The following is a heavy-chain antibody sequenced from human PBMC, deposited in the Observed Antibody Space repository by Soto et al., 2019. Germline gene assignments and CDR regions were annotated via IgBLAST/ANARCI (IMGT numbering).Heavy chain of an antibody. CDR3: ARSQNSDYVWGSYRYLYY. CDR1: GGTFSSYA. D-gene: IGHD3-16*02. Sequence: QVQLVQSGAEVKKPGSSVKVSCKASGGTFSSYAISWVRQAPGQGLEWMGGIIPIFGTANYAQKFQGRVTITADESTSTAYRELSSLRSEDTAVYYCARSQNSDYVWGSYRYLYYWGQGTLVTVSS. CDR2: IIPIFGTA. J-gene: IGHJ4*02. V-gene: IGHV1-69*01.